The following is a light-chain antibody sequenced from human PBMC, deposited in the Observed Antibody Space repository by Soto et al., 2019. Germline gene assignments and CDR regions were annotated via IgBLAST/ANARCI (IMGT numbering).Light chain of an antibody. CDR1: QSISRS. Sequence: DIQMTQSPSTLSASVGDRVTITCRASQSISRSLAWYQHQPGKAPKLLIYDVSSLESGVPSRFSGFGSGTEFTLTIISLQPEDFATYYCQQSYRFPKTFGRGTKVEVK. J-gene: IGKJ1*01. CDR2: DVS. CDR3: QQSYRFPKT. V-gene: IGKV1-5*01.